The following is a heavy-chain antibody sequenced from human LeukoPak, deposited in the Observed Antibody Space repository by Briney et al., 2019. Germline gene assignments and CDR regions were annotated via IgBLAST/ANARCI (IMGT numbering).Heavy chain of an antibody. J-gene: IGHJ4*02. Sequence: HLGGSLRLSCAASGFTFSSYAMSWVRPAPGKGLEWVLTISASGGNIYYADSVKGRFTISRDNSKNTLYLQMNSLRTEDTAVYYCAPTTVTTLDYFDFWGQGTLVTVSS. CDR2: ISASGGNI. CDR1: GFTFSSYA. CDR3: APTTVTTLDYFDF. V-gene: IGHV3-23*01. D-gene: IGHD4-17*01.